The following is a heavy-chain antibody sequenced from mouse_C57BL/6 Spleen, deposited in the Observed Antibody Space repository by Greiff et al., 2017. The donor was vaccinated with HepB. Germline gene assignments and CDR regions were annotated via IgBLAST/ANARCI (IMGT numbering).Heavy chain of an antibody. D-gene: IGHD2-5*01. CDR1: GYTFTDYY. V-gene: IGHV1-26*01. J-gene: IGHJ2*01. Sequence: VQLQQSGPELVKPGASVKISCKASGYTFTDYYMNWVKQSHGKSLEWIGDINPNNGGTSYNQKFKGKATLTVDKSSSTAYMELRSLTSEDSAVYYWASSYYSNYGGGLFDYWGQGTTLTVSS. CDR2: INPNNGGT. CDR3: ASSYYSNYGGGLFDY.